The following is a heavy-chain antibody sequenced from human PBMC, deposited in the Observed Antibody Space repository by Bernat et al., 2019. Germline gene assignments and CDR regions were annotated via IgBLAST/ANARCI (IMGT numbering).Heavy chain of an antibody. J-gene: IGHJ3*02. Sequence: QVQLVESVGGVVQPGRSLRRSCAASGFTFSSYGMHWVRQAPGKGREWVTVISNDGNNQYYADSVKGRFTISRDNFKNTLYLQMNSLRAEDTAEYFCAKILERSTIWNAFDIWGQGTTVTVSS. CDR3: AKILERSTIWNAFDI. CDR2: ISNDGNNQ. CDR1: GFTFSSYG. D-gene: IGHD5-24*01. V-gene: IGHV3-30*18.